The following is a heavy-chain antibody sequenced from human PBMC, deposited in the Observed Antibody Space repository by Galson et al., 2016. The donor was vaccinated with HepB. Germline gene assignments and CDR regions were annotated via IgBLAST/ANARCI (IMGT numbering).Heavy chain of an antibody. D-gene: IGHD2-15*01. V-gene: IGHV3-48*02. J-gene: IGHJ2*01. Sequence: SLRLSCAASGFTFSSYGMHWVRQAPGKGLEWVSYISSSSSSIYYADSAKGRFTISRDNAKNSLYLQMNSLRDEDTAVYYCATQYCSGGSCYSAAPGYWYFDLWGRGTLVTVSS. CDR2: ISSSSSSI. CDR1: GFTFSSYG. CDR3: ATQYCSGGSCYSAAPGYWYFDL.